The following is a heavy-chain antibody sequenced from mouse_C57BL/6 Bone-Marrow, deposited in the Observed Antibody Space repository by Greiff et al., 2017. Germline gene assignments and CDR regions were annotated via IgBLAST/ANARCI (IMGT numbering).Heavy chain of an antibody. V-gene: IGHV1-69*01. CDR2: IDPSDSYT. CDR1: GYTFTSYW. D-gene: IGHD1-1*01. CDR3: AREGAITRVVDWYFDV. Sequence: QVQLQQPGAELVMPGASVKLSCKASGYTFTSYWMHWVKQRPGQGLEWIGEIDPSDSYTNYNQKFKGKSTLTVDKSSSTAYMQLSSLTSEDSAVYYCAREGAITRVVDWYFDVWGTGTTVTVSA. J-gene: IGHJ1*03.